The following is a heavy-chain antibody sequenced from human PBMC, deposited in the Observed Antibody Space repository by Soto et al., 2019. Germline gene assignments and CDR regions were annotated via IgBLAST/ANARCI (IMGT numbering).Heavy chain of an antibody. Sequence: SVKVSCKASGYTFTSYGISWVRQAPGQGLEWMGRIIPILGIANYAQKFQGRVTITADKSTSTAYMELSSLRSEDTAVYYCARDLRGAAAASDYYFDYWGQGTLVTVSS. CDR3: ARDLRGAAAASDYYFDY. J-gene: IGHJ4*02. CDR1: GYTFTSYG. V-gene: IGHV1-69*04. CDR2: IIPILGIA. D-gene: IGHD6-13*01.